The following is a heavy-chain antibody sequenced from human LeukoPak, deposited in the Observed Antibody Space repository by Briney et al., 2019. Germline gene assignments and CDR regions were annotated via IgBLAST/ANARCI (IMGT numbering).Heavy chain of an antibody. CDR1: GGSISGYY. J-gene: IGHJ4*02. CDR3: ARVAHRYCSGGSCPPVGY. D-gene: IGHD2-15*01. V-gene: IGHV4-34*01. Sequence: PSETLSLTCTVSGGSISGYYWSWIRQPPGKGLEWIGEINHSGSTNYNPSLKSRVTISVDTSKNQFSLKLSSVTAADTAVYYCARVAHRYCSGGSCPPVGYWGQGTLVTVSS. CDR2: INHSGST.